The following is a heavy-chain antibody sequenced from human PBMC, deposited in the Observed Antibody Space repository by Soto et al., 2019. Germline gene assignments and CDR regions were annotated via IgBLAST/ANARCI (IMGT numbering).Heavy chain of an antibody. J-gene: IGHJ6*02. CDR1: GFSLSNARMG. V-gene: IGHV2-26*01. CDR2: IFSNDEK. D-gene: IGHD6-13*01. CDR3: ARSPREAAAGYYYYGMDV. Sequence: QVTLKESGPVLVKPTETLTLTCTVSGFSLSNARMGVSWIRQPPGKALEWLAHIFSNDEKSYSTSLKSRLTISKDTSKSQVVLTMTHMDPVDTATYYCARSPREAAAGYYYYGMDVWGQGTTVTVSS.